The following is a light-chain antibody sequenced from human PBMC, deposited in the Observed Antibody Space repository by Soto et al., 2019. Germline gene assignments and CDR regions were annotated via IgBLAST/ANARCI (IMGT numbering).Light chain of an antibody. J-gene: IGLJ2*01. CDR1: SSDVGGYNY. CDR2: DVS. CDR3: SAYTSSSTLKV. Sequence: QSVLTQPASVSGSPGQSITISCTGTSSDVGGYNYVSWYQQHPGKPPKLMIYDVSNRPAGVSKRFSGSTSGNTASLTSSGLQAEDEADYYCSAYTSSSTLKVFGGGTKLTVL. V-gene: IGLV2-14*01.